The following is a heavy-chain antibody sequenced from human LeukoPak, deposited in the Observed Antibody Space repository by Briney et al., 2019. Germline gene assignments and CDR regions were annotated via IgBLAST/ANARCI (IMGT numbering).Heavy chain of an antibody. CDR3: ASGSSVDCSRTSCPPTDY. CDR1: RFTFSTYW. Sequence: GGSLRLSCAASRFTFSTYWMNWVRQAPGKGLVWVSRINSDGSSTNYADSVKGRFTISRDNAKNTLYVQMNSLRGDDTGVYYCASGSSVDCSRTSCPPTDYWGQGTLVTVSS. J-gene: IGHJ4*02. D-gene: IGHD2-2*01. V-gene: IGHV3-74*01. CDR2: INSDGSST.